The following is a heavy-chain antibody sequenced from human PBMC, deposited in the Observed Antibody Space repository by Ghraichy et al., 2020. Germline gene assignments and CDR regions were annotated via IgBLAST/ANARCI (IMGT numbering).Heavy chain of an antibody. Sequence: GSLRLSCAASGFTFSNFYMAWIRQAPGKGLEWVSHIGNTGYTKKYADSVKGRFTISRDNAKNSLYLQMNSLRVDDTAVYYCARDGGPYCTSTDCYDLLDLWGRGTLVTVSS. CDR2: IGNTGYTK. CDR1: GFTFSNFY. CDR3: ARDGGPYCTSTDCYDLLDL. D-gene: IGHD2-2*01. J-gene: IGHJ2*01. V-gene: IGHV3-11*04.